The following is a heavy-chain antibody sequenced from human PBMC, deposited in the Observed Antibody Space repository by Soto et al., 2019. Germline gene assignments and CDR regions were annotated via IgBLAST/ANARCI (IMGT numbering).Heavy chain of an antibody. D-gene: IGHD2-2*01. CDR2: MYHSGST. CDR1: GGSISSGGYS. Sequence: SETLSLTCAVSGGSISSGGYSWSWIRQPPGKGLEWIGYMYHSGSTYYNPSLKSRVTISIDRSKNQFSLKLSSVTAADTAVYYCVRVPDYWGQGILVTVAS. J-gene: IGHJ4*02. CDR3: VRVPDY. V-gene: IGHV4-30-2*01.